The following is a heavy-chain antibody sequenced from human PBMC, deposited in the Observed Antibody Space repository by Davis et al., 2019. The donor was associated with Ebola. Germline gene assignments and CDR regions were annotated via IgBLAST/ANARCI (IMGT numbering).Heavy chain of an antibody. V-gene: IGHV4-61*09. CDR3: ARDLQCTSTSCYTFIADY. CDR2: MYTSGST. J-gene: IGHJ4*02. Sequence: SETLSLTCTVSGGSISSGSYYWSWIRQSAGKGLEWIGHMYTSGSTNYNPSLKSRVTISVDTSKTQFSLEVSSVTAADTAVYYCARDLQCTSTSCYTFIADYWGQGTLVTVSS. CDR1: GGSISSGSYY. D-gene: IGHD2-2*02.